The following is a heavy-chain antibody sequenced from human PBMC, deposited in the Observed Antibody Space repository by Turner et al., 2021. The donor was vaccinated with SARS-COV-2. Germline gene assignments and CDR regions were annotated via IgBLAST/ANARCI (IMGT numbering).Heavy chain of an antibody. V-gene: IGHV3-23*01. CDR2: ISDGGTNT. J-gene: IGHJ4*02. D-gene: IGHD4-17*01. CDR3: AKVPPYGDYFDY. Sequence: VKLLESGGGLVQPGGSLGLSCAASGFTFSSYAMSWVRQAPGKGLEWVSAISDGGTNTYYADSVKGRFTISRDTSKNTLYLQMNSLRAEDTAVYYCAKVPPYGDYFDYWGQGTLVTVSS. CDR1: GFTFSSYA.